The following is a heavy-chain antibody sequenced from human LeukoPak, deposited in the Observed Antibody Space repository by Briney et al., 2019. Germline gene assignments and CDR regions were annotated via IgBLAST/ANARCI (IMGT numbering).Heavy chain of an antibody. J-gene: IGHJ2*01. CDR1: GCTFSSYA. CDR3: ARGDRDYGDDPTGAWYFDL. V-gene: IGHV1-69*05. D-gene: IGHD4-17*01. CDR2: IIPIFGTP. Sequence: SVKVSCKASGCTFSSYAISWVRQAPGQGLEWVGGIIPIFGTPNYAHKFQGRFTMTRNTAKNPVYMELNSLKADDPAVYYCARGDRDYGDDPTGAWYFDLWGRGTLVTVSS.